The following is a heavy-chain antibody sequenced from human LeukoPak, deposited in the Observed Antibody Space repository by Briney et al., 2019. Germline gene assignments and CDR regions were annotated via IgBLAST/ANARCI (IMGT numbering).Heavy chain of an antibody. Sequence: ASVKVSCKASGYTFTGYYMHWVRQAPGQGLEWMGWINPNSGGTNYAQKFQGRVTMTRDTSISTAYMELSRLRSDDTAVYYCARGGQRYYYDSSGSSDYWGQGTLVTVSS. CDR2: INPNSGGT. D-gene: IGHD3-22*01. CDR3: ARGGQRYYYDSSGSSDY. J-gene: IGHJ4*02. V-gene: IGHV1-2*02. CDR1: GYTFTGYY.